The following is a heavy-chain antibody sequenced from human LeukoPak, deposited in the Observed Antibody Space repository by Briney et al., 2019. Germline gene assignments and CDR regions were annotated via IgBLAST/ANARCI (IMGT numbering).Heavy chain of an antibody. V-gene: IGHV4-39*01. D-gene: IGHD3-10*01. J-gene: IGHJ4*02. CDR3: ARLRRYYGSGSYYKSGPLEYYFDY. CDR2: IYYSGST. CDR1: GGSISSSSYY. Sequence: SETLSLTCTVSGGSISSSSYYWGWIRQPPGKGLEWIGSIYYSGSTYYNPSLKSRVTISVDTSKNQFSLKLSSVTAADTAVYYCARLRRYYGSGSYYKSGPLEYYFDYWGQGTLVTVSS.